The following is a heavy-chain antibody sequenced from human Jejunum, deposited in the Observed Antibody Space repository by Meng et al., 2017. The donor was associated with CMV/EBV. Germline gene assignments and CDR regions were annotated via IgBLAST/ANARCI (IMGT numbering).Heavy chain of an antibody. V-gene: IGHV3-23*01. D-gene: IGHD1-26*01. J-gene: IGHJ4*02. CDR3: AKVSVSGGYYVDS. CDR2: ISSSGSNT. Sequence: VSGVSFNSCAMRWGGRAPGKGLEWVSSISSSGSNTFYADFVGGRFTISRDISKSTLYLQMNSLRAEDTAVYYCAKVSVSGGYYVDSWGQGTLVTVSS. CDR1: GVSFNSCA.